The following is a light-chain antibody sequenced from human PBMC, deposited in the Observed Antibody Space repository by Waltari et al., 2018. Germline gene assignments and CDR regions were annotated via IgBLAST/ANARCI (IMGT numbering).Light chain of an antibody. Sequence: EIVLTQSPGTLSLSPGERATLSCRASQSVRSNYLAWYQQKPGQAPRLLIYGASSRATGIPDRFSASGSGTDFTLTISRLEPEDFAVYYCQHYDSSLITFGQGTKVDLK. CDR1: QSVRSNY. CDR3: QHYDSSLIT. J-gene: IGKJ1*01. V-gene: IGKV3-20*01. CDR2: GAS.